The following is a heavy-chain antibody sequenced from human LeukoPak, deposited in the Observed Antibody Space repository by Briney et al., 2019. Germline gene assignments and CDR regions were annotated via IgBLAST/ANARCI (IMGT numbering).Heavy chain of an antibody. Sequence: GGSLRLSCAASGFTFSSYSMNWVRQAPGKGLEWVSSISSSSSYIYYADSVKGRFTISRDNAKNSLYLQMNSLRAEDTAVYYCAREVQRLYAFDIWGQGTMVTVSS. CDR3: AREVQRLYAFDI. J-gene: IGHJ3*02. CDR2: ISSSSSYI. V-gene: IGHV3-21*01. CDR1: GFTFSSYS. D-gene: IGHD6-25*01.